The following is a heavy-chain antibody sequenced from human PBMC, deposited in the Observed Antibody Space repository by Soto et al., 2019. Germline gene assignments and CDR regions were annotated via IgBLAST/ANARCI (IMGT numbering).Heavy chain of an antibody. J-gene: IGHJ4*02. V-gene: IGHV1-69*01. D-gene: IGHD5-18*01. CDR3: ARAVSSEQPXPNSYYFDY. CDR1: GGTFSSYA. Sequence: QVQLVQSGAEVKKPGSSVKVSCKASGGTFSSYAISWVRQAPGQGLEWMGGIIPIFGTANYAQKFQGRVTITADESTSTAYMELSSLRSEDTAVYYCARAVSSEQPXPNSYYFDYWGQGTLVTVSS. CDR2: IIPIFGTA.